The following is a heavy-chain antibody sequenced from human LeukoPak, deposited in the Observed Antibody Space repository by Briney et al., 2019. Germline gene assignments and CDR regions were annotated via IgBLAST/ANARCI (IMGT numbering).Heavy chain of an antibody. D-gene: IGHD6-13*01. CDR2: IYYSGST. J-gene: IGHJ6*02. CDR3: ARHSPYQQQLVPDYYYYGMDV. Sequence: PSETLSLTCTVSGGSISSYYWSWIRQPPGKGLEWIGYIYYSGSTNYNPSLKSRVTISVDTSKNQFSLKLSSVTAADTAVYYCARHSPYQQQLVPDYYYYGMDVWGQGTTVTVSS. CDR1: GGSISSYY. V-gene: IGHV4-59*01.